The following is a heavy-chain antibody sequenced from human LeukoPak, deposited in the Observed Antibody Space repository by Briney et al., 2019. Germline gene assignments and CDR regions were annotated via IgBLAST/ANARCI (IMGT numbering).Heavy chain of an antibody. CDR2: INPNSGGT. Sequence: ASVKVSYKASGYTFTGYYMHWVRQAPGQGLEWMGWINPNSGGTNYAQKFQGRVTMTRDTSISTAYMELSRLRSDDTAVYYCARERIFGRGSFDPWGQGTLVTVSS. V-gene: IGHV1-2*02. CDR3: ARERIFGRGSFDP. CDR1: GYTFTGYY. D-gene: IGHD2-15*01. J-gene: IGHJ5*02.